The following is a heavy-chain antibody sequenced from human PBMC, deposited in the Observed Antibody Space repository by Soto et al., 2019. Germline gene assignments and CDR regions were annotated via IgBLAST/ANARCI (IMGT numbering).Heavy chain of an antibody. CDR2: TYYSGGT. CDR1: GGSMTYYY. V-gene: IGHV4-59*08. J-gene: IGHJ4*02. D-gene: IGHD1-7*01. CDR3: ARHISGTYYFDY. Sequence: SETLSLTCTVSGGSMTYYYYSWIRQPPGKGLEWIGYTYYSGGTNYNPALQSRVTISVDASKNQFSLKLSSVTAADTAVYYCARHISGTYYFDYWGQGALVTVSS.